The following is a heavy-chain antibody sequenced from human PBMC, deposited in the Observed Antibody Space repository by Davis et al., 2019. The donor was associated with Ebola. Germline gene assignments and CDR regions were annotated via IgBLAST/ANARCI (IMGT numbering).Heavy chain of an antibody. J-gene: IGHJ1*01. Sequence: PGGSLRLSCSVSGGSVSSSRYSWAWVRQSAGEGLEWIGTFSYGGTTNGRPSLKGRFTISVDTSKNQFSLKLNSVTSADTAIYYCAGQEGDYGEHWGRGTLVTVSS. CDR3: AGQEGDYGEH. D-gene: IGHD4-17*01. V-gene: IGHV4-39*01. CDR1: GGSVSSSRYS. CDR2: FSYGGTT.